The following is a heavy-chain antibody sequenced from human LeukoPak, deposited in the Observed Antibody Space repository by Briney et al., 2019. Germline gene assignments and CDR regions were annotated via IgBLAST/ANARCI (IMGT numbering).Heavy chain of an antibody. Sequence: GGSLRLSCAASGFTFSSYAMSWVRQAPGKGLEWVSAISGSGGSTYYADSVKGRFTISRDNSKNTLYLQMNSLRAEDTAVYYCAKTTGYSSSWSPGFDYWGQGTLVTVSS. CDR1: GFTFSSYA. V-gene: IGHV3-23*01. CDR2: ISGSGGST. J-gene: IGHJ4*02. D-gene: IGHD6-13*01. CDR3: AKTTGYSSSWSPGFDY.